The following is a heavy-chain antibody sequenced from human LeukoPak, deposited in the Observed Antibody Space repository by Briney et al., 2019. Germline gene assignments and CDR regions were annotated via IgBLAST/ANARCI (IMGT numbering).Heavy chain of an antibody. J-gene: IGHJ4*02. CDR1: GFSVPNDA. Sequence: GGSLRLSCTGSGFSVPNDAMAWVRQAPGKGLEWVSGIGAGVTGKYYADSVRGRFTISRDNSKKTVFLHMNSLGAEDTALYYCAKSYDSGGYPLGDSWGQGTLVTVSS. D-gene: IGHD3-22*01. CDR3: AKSYDSGGYPLGDS. V-gene: IGHV3-23*01. CDR2: IGAGVTGK.